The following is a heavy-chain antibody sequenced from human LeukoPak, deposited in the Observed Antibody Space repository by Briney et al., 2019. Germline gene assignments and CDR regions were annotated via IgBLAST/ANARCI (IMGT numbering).Heavy chain of an antibody. V-gene: IGHV3-33*01. J-gene: IGHJ3*02. CDR1: GFTFSSYG. CDR3: ARDTAAGYCSGGSCYADAFDI. CDR2: IWYDGSNK. D-gene: IGHD2-15*01. Sequence: GRSLRLSCAASGFTFSSYGMHWVRQAPGKGLEWVAVIWYDGSNKYYADSVKGRFTISRDNSKNTLYLQMNSLRAEDTAVYYCARDTAAGYCSGGSCYADAFDIWGQGTMVTVSS.